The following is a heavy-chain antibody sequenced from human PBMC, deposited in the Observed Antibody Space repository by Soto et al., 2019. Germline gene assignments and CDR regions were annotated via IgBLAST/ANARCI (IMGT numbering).Heavy chain of an antibody. CDR1: GFTFSDYY. CDR3: ARAYSDAFDI. D-gene: IGHD2-15*01. V-gene: IGHV3-11*01. CDR2: ISSSGTGI. J-gene: IGHJ3*02. Sequence: VQLLESGGGLVQPGGSLRLSCAASGFTFSDYYMIWIRQAPGKGLEWVSYISSSGTGIYYADSVKGRFTISRDNAKNSLYLQMNSVRAEDTAVYYCARAYSDAFDIWGQGTMVTVSS.